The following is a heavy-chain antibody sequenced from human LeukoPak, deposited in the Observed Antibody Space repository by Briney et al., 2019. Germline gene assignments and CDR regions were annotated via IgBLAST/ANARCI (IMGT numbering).Heavy chain of an antibody. Sequence: SETLSLTCTVSGGSFSYYSWIWIRQPAGKGLEWIGRIYTSGSTNYNPSLKSRVTMSVDTSKNQFSLKLSSVTAADTAVYYCARDRIAAAAIEYWGQGTLVTVSS. CDR1: GGSFSYYS. V-gene: IGHV4-4*07. D-gene: IGHD6-13*01. CDR2: IYTSGST. CDR3: ARDRIAAAAIEY. J-gene: IGHJ4*02.